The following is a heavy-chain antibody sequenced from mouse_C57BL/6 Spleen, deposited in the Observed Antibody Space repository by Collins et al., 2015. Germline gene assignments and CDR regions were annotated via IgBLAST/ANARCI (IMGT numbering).Heavy chain of an antibody. CDR1: GYTFTSYW. CDR3: TILHYYGYGGFAY. J-gene: IGHJ3*01. D-gene: IGHD1-2*01. V-gene: IGHV1-69*02. Sequence: QVQLQQPGAELVRPGASVKLSCKASGYTFTSYWINWVKQRPGQGLEWIGNIYPSDSYTNYNQKFKDKATLTVDKSSSTAYMQLSSPTSEDSAVYYCTILHYYGYGGFAYWGQGTLVTVSA. CDR2: IYPSDSYT.